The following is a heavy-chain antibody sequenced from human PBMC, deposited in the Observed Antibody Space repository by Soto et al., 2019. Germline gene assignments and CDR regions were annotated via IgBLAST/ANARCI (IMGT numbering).Heavy chain of an antibody. V-gene: IGHV4-34*01. CDR3: ARGPYSSSWDGVLHYFDY. D-gene: IGHD6-13*01. Sequence: SETLSLTCAVYGGAFRGYYWSWIRQPPGKGLEGIGEINHSGGANYNPSLKSRVTISVDTSENQFSLKLSSVPAEDTAVYYCARGPYSSSWDGVLHYFDYWGQGTLVTVSS. J-gene: IGHJ4*02. CDR2: INHSGGA. CDR1: GGAFRGYY.